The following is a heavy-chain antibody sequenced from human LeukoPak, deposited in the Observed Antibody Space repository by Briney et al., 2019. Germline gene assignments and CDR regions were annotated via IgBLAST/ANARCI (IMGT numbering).Heavy chain of an antibody. V-gene: IGHV4-34*01. CDR3: AGKGQLWSQYYFDY. Sequence: KASETLSLTCAVYGGSFSGYYWSWIRQPPGKGLEWIGEINHSGSTNYNPSLKSRVTISVDTSKNQFSLKLSSVTAADTAVYYCAGKGQLWSQYYFDYWGQGTLVTVSS. CDR1: GGSFSGYY. J-gene: IGHJ4*02. D-gene: IGHD5-18*01. CDR2: INHSGST.